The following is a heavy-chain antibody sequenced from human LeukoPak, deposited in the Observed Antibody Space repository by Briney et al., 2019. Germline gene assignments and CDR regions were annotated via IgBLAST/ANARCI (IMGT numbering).Heavy chain of an antibody. D-gene: IGHD3-22*01. CDR1: GGSISSSSYY. V-gene: IGHV4-39*01. CDR2: IYYSGST. CDR3: TYYYDSSGSDAFDI. J-gene: IGHJ3*02. Sequence: SETLSLTCTVSGGSISSSSYYWGWIRQPPGKGLEWIGSIYYSGSTYYNPSLKSRVTISVDTFKNQFSLKLSSVTAADTAVYYATYYYDSSGSDAFDIWGQGTMVTVSS.